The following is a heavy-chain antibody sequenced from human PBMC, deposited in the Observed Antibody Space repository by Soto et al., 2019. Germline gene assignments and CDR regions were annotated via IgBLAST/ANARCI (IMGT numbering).Heavy chain of an antibody. D-gene: IGHD3-3*01. Sequence: QVHLQQWGAGLLKPSETLSLTCAVYGGSVNGYYWNWIRQPPGKGLEWIGEINHTGGTHYNPSLKSGVTMSVDTSKNQSSLGLSSVTAADTAIYYCATRITVFGLLIPPFDPWGQGTQVTVSS. CDR2: INHTGGT. J-gene: IGHJ5*02. V-gene: IGHV4-34*02. CDR3: ATRITVFGLLIPPFDP. CDR1: GGSVNGYY.